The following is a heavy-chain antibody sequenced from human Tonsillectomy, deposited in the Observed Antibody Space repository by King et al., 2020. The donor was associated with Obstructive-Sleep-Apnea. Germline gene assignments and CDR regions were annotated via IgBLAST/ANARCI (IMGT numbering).Heavy chain of an antibody. V-gene: IGHV3-30*04. D-gene: IGHD5-24*01. J-gene: IGHJ4*02. CDR2: ISYDGSNK. Sequence: VQLVESGGGVVQPGRSLRLSCAASGFTFSSYAMHWVRQAPGKGLEWVAVISYDGSNKYYADSVKGRFTISRDNSKNTLYLQMNSLRAEDTAVYYCARAXXEMATITXLXXXXQGTLVTVSS. CDR1: GFTFSSYA. CDR3: ARAXXEMATITXLXX.